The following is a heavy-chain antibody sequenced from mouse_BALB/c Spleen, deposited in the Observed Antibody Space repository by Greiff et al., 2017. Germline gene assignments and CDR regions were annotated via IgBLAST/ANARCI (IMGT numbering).Heavy chain of an antibody. CDR1: GYTFTSYW. J-gene: IGHJ3*01. Sequence: LQQPGSELVRPGASVKLSCKASGYTFTSYWMHWVKQRPGQGLEWIGNIYPGSGSTNYDEKFKSKATLTVDTSSSTAYMQLSSLTSEDSAVYYCTRCDGYRFAYWGQGTLVTVSA. CDR2: IYPGSGST. V-gene: IGHV1S22*01. D-gene: IGHD2-14*01. CDR3: TRCDGYRFAY.